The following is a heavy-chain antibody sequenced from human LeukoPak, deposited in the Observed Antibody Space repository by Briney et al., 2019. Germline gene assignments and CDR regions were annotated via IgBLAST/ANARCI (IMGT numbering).Heavy chain of an antibody. CDR1: GYTFTSYD. J-gene: IGHJ6*02. CDR2: MNPNSGNI. D-gene: IGHD1-14*01. V-gene: IGHV1-8*01. CDR3: ASDRIPMTYYGMDV. Sequence: ASVKVSCKASGYTFTSYDINWVRQATGQGLEWMGWMNPNSGNIGYAQKFQGRVTMTRNTSISTAYMELSSLRSEDTAVYYCASDRIPMTYYGMDVWGQGTTVTVSS.